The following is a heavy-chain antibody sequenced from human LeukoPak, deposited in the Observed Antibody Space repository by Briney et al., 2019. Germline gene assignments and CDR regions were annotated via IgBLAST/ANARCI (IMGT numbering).Heavy chain of an antibody. D-gene: IGHD5-18*01. CDR2: IYYSGST. Sequence: SETLSLTCTVSGGSISSYYWSWIRQPPGKGLEWIGYIYYSGSTNYNPSLKSRVTISVDTSKNQFSLKLGSVTAADTAVYYCARNSEGYSYGEKHFDYWGQGTLVTVSS. CDR3: ARNSEGYSYGEKHFDY. CDR1: GGSISSYY. J-gene: IGHJ4*02. V-gene: IGHV4-59*01.